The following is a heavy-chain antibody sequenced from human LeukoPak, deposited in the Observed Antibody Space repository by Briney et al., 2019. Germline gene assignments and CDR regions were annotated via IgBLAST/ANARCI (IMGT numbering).Heavy chain of an antibody. CDR3: AHNGLYH. J-gene: IGHJ5*02. CDR2: IYWNDDQ. CDR1: GFSLSTSGVG. D-gene: IGHD2-15*01. V-gene: IGHV2-5*01. Sequence: SGPTLVKPTQTLTLTCTFSGFSLSTSGVGVAWIRQSPGQALEWLAVIYWNDDQRYSPSLKSRLTITKDTSKNQVLLTMTNMDPADTATYHCAHNGLYHWGQGTLVTVSS.